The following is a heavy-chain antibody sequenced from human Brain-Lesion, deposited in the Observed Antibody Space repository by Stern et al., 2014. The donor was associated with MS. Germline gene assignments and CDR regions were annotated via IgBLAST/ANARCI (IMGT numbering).Heavy chain of an antibody. CDR1: GYLFDDYW. CDR3: GRSPATPSGYDRFDY. D-gene: IGHD5-12*01. Sequence: VQLVQSGAEVKKPGESLKISCEASGYLFDDYWIGWVRQMSGRGLELVAIIFPRDSNTRYSPSVQGQVTISADKSISPAYLQWSSVKASDPAIFYGGRSPATPSGYDRFDYWGQGALVTVSS. V-gene: IGHV5-51*03. CDR2: IFPRDSNT. J-gene: IGHJ4*02.